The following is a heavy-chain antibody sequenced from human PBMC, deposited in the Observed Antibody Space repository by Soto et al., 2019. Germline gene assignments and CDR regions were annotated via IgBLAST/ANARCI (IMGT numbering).Heavy chain of an antibody. V-gene: IGHV4-34*01. D-gene: IGHD1-26*01. Sequence: SETLSLTCAGYGGSFSGYYWSWIRQPPGKGLEWIGEINHSGSTNYNPSLKSRVTISVDTSKNQFSLKLSSVTAADTAVYYCARPDVKWSHAFDIWGQGTMVTVSS. CDR3: ARPDVKWSHAFDI. CDR2: INHSGST. J-gene: IGHJ3*02. CDR1: GGSFSGYY.